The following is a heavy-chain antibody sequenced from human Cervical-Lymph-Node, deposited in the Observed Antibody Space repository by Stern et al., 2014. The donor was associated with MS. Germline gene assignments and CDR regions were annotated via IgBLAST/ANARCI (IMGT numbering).Heavy chain of an antibody. D-gene: IGHD1-26*01. J-gene: IGHJ4*02. CDR3: AIERPIYGGNYYTRAFDY. V-gene: IGHV1-18*01. CDR2: ISAYNGNT. CDR1: GYTLTSYG. Sequence: QVQLVQSGAEVKKPGASVKVSCKTSGYTLTSYGISWVRQAPGQGLEWMGWISAYNGNTNYAQKLQGRVTMTTDTSSSTAYMELRSLRSDDTAVYYCAIERPIYGGNYYTRAFDYWGQGTLVTVSS.